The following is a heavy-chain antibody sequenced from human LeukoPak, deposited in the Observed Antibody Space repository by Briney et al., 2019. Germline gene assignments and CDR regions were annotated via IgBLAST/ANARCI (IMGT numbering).Heavy chain of an antibody. CDR3: VRGHYGFDP. V-gene: IGHV4-59*08. Sequence: SETLSLTCSVSGGSISAYYWSWIRQSPGKGLEWIGYIYYSESPNYNPSLESRVTISVDTSKNQCTLKLSSVTAADTAVYYRVRGHYGFDPWGQGTLVTVSS. D-gene: IGHD3-16*01. CDR2: IYYSESP. CDR1: GGSISAYY. J-gene: IGHJ5*02.